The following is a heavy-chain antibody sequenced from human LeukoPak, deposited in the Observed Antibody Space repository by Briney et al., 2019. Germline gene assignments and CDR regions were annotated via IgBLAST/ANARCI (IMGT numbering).Heavy chain of an antibody. CDR3: ARGFRGDNFDY. D-gene: IGHD7-27*01. CDR1: GSSISTYY. CDR2: LFNSGST. J-gene: IGHJ4*02. Sequence: SETLSLTCTVSGSSISTYYWSWIRQPPGKGLEWIGYLFNSGSTNYNPSLRSRVVMSADTSKNQFSLKLSSVTAADTAVYFCARGFRGDNFDYWGQGTLVTVSS. V-gene: IGHV4-59*01.